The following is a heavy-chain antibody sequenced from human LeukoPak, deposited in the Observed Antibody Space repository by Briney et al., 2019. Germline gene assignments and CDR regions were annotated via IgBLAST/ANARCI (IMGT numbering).Heavy chain of an antibody. Sequence: ASVKVSCKASGYTFTGYYMHWVRQAPGQGLEWMGWNNPNSGGTNYAQKFQGRVTMTRDTSISTAYMELSRLRSDDTAVYYCARVLKDTRTYYDFWSGYDPGFDYWGQGTLVTVSS. CDR2: NNPNSGGT. CDR1: GYTFTGYY. CDR3: ARVLKDTRTYYDFWSGYDPGFDY. V-gene: IGHV1-2*02. D-gene: IGHD3-3*01. J-gene: IGHJ4*02.